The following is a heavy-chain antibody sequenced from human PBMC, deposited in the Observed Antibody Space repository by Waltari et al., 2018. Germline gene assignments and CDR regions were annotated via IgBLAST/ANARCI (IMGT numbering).Heavy chain of an antibody. CDR1: CFTFSNAW. CDR2: LKSKTAGGTI. J-gene: IGHJ4*02. Sequence: EVQLVESVGGLVKPGGSLRLSCFASCFTFSNAWMSWVRQAPGKGLEWVARLKSKTAGGTIEYAAPVKGRFTISRDDSKNTLYLQMNSLTTEDTAVYFCTTTRDWGQGTLVTVSS. V-gene: IGHV3-15*01. CDR3: TTTRD.